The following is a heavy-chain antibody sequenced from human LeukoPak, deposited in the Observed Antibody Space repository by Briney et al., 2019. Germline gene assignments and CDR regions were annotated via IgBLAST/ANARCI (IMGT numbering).Heavy chain of an antibody. CDR3: ARARYDSSGYYFLAFDI. D-gene: IGHD3-22*01. CDR2: INPSGGST. J-gene: IGHJ3*02. V-gene: IGHV1-46*01. CDR1: GYTFTSYY. Sequence: ASVKVSCKASGYTFTSYYMHWVRQAPGQGLEWMGIINPSGGSTSYAQRFQGRVTITSDTSASTAYMELSSLRSEDTAIYYCARARYDSSGYYFLAFDIWGQGTMVTVSS.